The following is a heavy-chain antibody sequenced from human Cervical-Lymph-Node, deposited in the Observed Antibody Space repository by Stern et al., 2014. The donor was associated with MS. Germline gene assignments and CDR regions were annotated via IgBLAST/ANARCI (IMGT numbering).Heavy chain of an antibody. CDR3: ARDRLDGDYVYYYGLDV. CDR2: ISYDGSNK. Sequence: VQLLESGGGVVRPGRSLRLSCATSGFTFSRYAVLWVRQAPGKGLEWGAAISYDGSNKFYGDSVKGRFTISRDNSKNTLFLQMNNLRPEDSGVYHCARDRLDGDYVYYYGLDVWGQGTTVTVSS. V-gene: IGHV3-30*04. D-gene: IGHD4-17*01. CDR1: GFTFSRYA. J-gene: IGHJ6*02.